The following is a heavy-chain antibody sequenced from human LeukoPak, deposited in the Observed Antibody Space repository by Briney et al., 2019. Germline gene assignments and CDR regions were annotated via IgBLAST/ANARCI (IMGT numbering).Heavy chain of an antibody. CDR2: ISSGSGTI. CDR3: ARGSDEATFDY. Sequence: GGSLRLSCAASGFTFSDYSLNWVRQAPGKGLEWLSYISSGSGTIYYANSVRGRFTVSRDNARNSLYLQMSSLRAEDMAVYYCARGSDEATFDYWGQGTLVTVSS. CDR1: GFTFSDYS. V-gene: IGHV3-48*04. J-gene: IGHJ4*02.